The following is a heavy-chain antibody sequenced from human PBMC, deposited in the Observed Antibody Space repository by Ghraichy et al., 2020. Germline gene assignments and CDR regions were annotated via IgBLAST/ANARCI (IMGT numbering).Heavy chain of an antibody. D-gene: IGHD3-3*01. J-gene: IGHJ4*02. V-gene: IGHV3-15*07. Sequence: GGSLRLSCAASGLTFSIAYIHWVRQAPGKGLEWVGRIRSKTDGGTADFATPLKGRFTLSRDDSKDTVYLQMNSLKTDDTAVYYCGRLDFWGGYSNWGQGTLVTVSS. CDR2: IRSKTDGGTA. CDR3: GRLDFWGGYSN. CDR1: GLTFSIAY.